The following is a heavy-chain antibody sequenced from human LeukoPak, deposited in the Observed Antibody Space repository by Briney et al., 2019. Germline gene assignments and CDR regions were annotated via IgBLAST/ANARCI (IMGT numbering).Heavy chain of an antibody. D-gene: IGHD2-2*01. CDR2: IKEDGSEK. CDR3: VRWRYCNSISCDYFDY. CDR1: GFTFSIYW. Sequence: GGSLRLSCAASGFTFSIYWMSCVRHAPGKGLEWVANIKEDGSEKYYVDSVKGRFTISRDNAKNSLYLQMNSLRAEDTAVYYCVRWRYCNSISCDYFDYWGQGTLVTVSS. V-gene: IGHV3-7*01. J-gene: IGHJ4*02.